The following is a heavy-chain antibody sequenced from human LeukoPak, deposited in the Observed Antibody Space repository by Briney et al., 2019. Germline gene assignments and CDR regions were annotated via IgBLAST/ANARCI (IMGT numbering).Heavy chain of an antibody. CDR1: GYTFTSYG. V-gene: IGHV1-18*01. J-gene: IGHJ1*01. CDR3: ARVDTAMERSFQH. Sequence: ASVTVSCTASGYTFTSYGISWVRQAPGQGLEWMGWISAYNGNTNYAQKLQGRVTMTTDTSTSTAYMELRSLRSDDTAVYYCARVDTAMERSFQHWSQGTLVTVSS. D-gene: IGHD5-18*01. CDR2: ISAYNGNT.